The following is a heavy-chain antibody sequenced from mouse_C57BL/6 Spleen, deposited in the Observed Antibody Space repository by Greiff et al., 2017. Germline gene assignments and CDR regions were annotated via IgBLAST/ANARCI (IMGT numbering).Heavy chain of an antibody. J-gene: IGHJ4*01. Sequence: EVQLQQSGPVLVKPGPSVKISCKASGFTFTDYYMHWVKQSHGKSLEWIGLVYPYNGETCYNQKFKGKATLTVDTSSSTAYMELNRLTSEYSAVSYYERVCSDYDGAMDYWGQGTSVTVSS. CDR1: GFTFTDYY. CDR2: VYPYNGET. V-gene: IGHV1-36*01. D-gene: IGHD2-4*01. CDR3: ERVCSDYDGAMDY.